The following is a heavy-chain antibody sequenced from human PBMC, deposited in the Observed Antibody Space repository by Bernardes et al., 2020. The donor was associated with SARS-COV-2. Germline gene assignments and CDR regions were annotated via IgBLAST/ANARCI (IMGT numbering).Heavy chain of an antibody. Sequence: ASVKVSCKASGYTFTDYFIHWVRQAPGQRLEWMGWINPNTGGTNYVQKFQGRVTMTRDTSITTAYMELSWLGSDDTAIYYCARTRTTISTTGIPVDYWGNGTLVTVSS. CDR3: ARTRTTISTTGIPVDY. CDR1: GYTFTDYF. D-gene: IGHD2-21*02. V-gene: IGHV1-2*02. CDR2: INPNTGGT. J-gene: IGHJ4*01.